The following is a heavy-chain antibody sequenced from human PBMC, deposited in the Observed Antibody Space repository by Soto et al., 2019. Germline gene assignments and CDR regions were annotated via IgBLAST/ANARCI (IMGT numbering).Heavy chain of an antibody. CDR1: GFTFSSYG. V-gene: IGHV3-33*01. Sequence: QVQLVESGGGVVQPGRSLRLSCAASGFTFSSYGMHWVRQAPGKGLEWVAFIWHDGGNKFYAESVKGRFTISRDNSKNTLYLQMTNLSAEDTAMYYCARDGDVNTDFGKDYWGQGTLVTVSS. J-gene: IGHJ4*02. D-gene: IGHD3-3*01. CDR3: ARDGDVNTDFGKDY. CDR2: IWHDGGNK.